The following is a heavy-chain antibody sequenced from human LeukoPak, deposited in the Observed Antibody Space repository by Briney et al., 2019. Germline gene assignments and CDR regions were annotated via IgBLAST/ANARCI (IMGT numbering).Heavy chain of an antibody. Sequence: GGSLRLSCAASGFTFDDYAMHWVRHAPGKGLEWGSGISWNSGSIDYADSVKGRFTISRDNAKNSLYLQMNSLRAEDTALYYCAKDTYGDYGMGAFDIWGQGTMVTVSS. CDR2: ISWNSGSI. J-gene: IGHJ3*02. CDR1: GFTFDDYA. V-gene: IGHV3-9*01. CDR3: AKDTYGDYGMGAFDI. D-gene: IGHD4-17*01.